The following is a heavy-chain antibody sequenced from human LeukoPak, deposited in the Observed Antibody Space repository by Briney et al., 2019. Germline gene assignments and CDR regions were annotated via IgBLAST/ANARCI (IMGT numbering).Heavy chain of an antibody. CDR2: IYYSGST. D-gene: IGHD6-19*01. J-gene: IGHJ2*01. CDR3: ARGGQYSSGWGNWYFDL. Sequence: SETLSLTCTVSGGSISSYYWSWIRQPPGKGLEWIGYIYYSGSTSYNPSLKSRVTISLDTPKNQFSLKVTSVTAADTAVYYCARGGQYSSGWGNWYFDLWGRGTLVTVSS. V-gene: IGHV4-59*08. CDR1: GGSISSYY.